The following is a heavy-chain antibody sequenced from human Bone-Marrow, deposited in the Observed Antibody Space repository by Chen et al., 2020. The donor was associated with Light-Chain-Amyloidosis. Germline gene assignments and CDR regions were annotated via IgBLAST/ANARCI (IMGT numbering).Heavy chain of an antibody. J-gene: IGHJ4*02. D-gene: IGHD3-10*01. CDR2: VSGSTVST. Sequence: EVQLVESGGGLVQPGGCLRLSCATSGFNFSSFGMSWVRQAPGKGLEWVSTVSGSTVSTYYAGAVKGRLIISRDNSKSTLYLQMNSLRAGDTAVYFCTRKGGYFDFWGQGSLVTVSS. CDR3: TRKGGYFDF. CDR1: GFNFSSFG. V-gene: IGHV3-23*04.